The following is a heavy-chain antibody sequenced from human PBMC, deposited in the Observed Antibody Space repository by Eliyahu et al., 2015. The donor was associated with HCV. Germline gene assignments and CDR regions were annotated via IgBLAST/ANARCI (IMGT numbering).Heavy chain of an antibody. V-gene: IGHV3-73*01. CDR2: IRSKTNSYAT. J-gene: IGHJ4*02. Sequence: EVQVVESGGGLVQPGGSLKLSCASSGFPFXGXAXXWVRQASGKGLEWVGRIRSKTNSYATPYAASVKGRFTISRDDSKNTAYLQMNSLKTEDTAVYYCTRLGDYDFWSGYYSGDYWGQGTLVTVSS. CDR3: TRLGDYDFWSGYYSGDY. CDR1: GFPFXGXA. D-gene: IGHD3-3*01.